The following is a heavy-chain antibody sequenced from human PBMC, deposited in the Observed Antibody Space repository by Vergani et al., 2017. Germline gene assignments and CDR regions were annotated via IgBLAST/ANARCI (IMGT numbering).Heavy chain of an antibody. CDR1: GFTFTNFA. CDR3: AKDTPPIVVVPAAPHDAFDI. CDR2: ISGSGGFT. Sequence: EVQLVESGGGLVQPGGSLRLSCAASGFTFTNFAMTWVRQAPGEGLEWVSGISGSGGFTYYADSVKGRFTISRDNSKNTLYLQMNSLRAEDTAVYYCAKDTPPIVVVPAAPHDAFDIWGQGTMVTVS. J-gene: IGHJ3*02. D-gene: IGHD2-2*01. V-gene: IGHV3-23*04.